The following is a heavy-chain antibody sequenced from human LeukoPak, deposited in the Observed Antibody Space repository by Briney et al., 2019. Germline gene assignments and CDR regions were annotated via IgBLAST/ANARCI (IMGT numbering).Heavy chain of an antibody. Sequence: ASVKVSCKASGRLFTSYGIAWVRQASGKGLEWLGWKSNFDGDSKVAENLQGRVTLTSDSSTTTAYMELTSLKVDDTAVYYCVRARGCSNCVLTDGFDSWGQGTKVTVSS. CDR3: VRARGCSNCVLTDGFDS. J-gene: IGHJ3*01. V-gene: IGHV1-18*01. CDR1: GRLFTSYG. D-gene: IGHD6-13*01. CDR2: KSNFDGDS.